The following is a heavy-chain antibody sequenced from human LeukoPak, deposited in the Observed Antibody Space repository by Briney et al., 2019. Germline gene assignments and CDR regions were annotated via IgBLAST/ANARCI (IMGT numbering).Heavy chain of an antibody. CDR1: GFTFSNYW. J-gene: IGHJ4*02. CDR2: IWYDGSNK. CDR3: ARDVVSSTYYDFWSGYYGEGSLDY. Sequence: GGSLRLSCAASGFTFSNYWMSWVRQAPGKGLEWVAVIWYDGSNKYYADSVKGRFTISRDNSKNTLYLQMNSLRAEDTAVYYCARDVVSSTYYDFWSGYYGEGSLDYWGQGTLVTVSS. D-gene: IGHD3-3*01. V-gene: IGHV3-33*08.